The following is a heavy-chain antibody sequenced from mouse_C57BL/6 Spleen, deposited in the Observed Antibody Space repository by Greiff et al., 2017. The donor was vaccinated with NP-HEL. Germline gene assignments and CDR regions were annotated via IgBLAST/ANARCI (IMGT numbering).Heavy chain of an antibody. D-gene: IGHD5-1-1*01. V-gene: IGHV1-50*01. J-gene: IGHJ2*01. Sequence: QVQLQQPGAELVKPGASVKLSCKASGYTFTSYWMQWVKQRPGQGLEWIGEIDPSDSYTNYNQKFKGKATLTVDTSSSTAYMQLSSLTSEDSAVYYCARGIPRVDYWGQGTTLTVSS. CDR1: GYTFTSYW. CDR3: ARGIPRVDY. CDR2: IDPSDSYT.